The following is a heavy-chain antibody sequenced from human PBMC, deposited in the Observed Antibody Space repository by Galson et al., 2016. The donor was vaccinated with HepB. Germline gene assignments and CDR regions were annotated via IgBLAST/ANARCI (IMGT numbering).Heavy chain of an antibody. V-gene: IGHV3-30*03. CDR3: ACGAGYYYFEY. Sequence: SLRLSCAASGFGFINYGMHWVRQAPGKGLEWVAFISYEDGANKNYADSVKGRFTVSRDNSRDTLYLDMNNLRPEDTGHYYCACGAGYYYFEYWGRGTLVTVSS. D-gene: IGHD2-21*02. CDR2: ISYEDGANK. J-gene: IGHJ4*02. CDR1: GFGFINYG.